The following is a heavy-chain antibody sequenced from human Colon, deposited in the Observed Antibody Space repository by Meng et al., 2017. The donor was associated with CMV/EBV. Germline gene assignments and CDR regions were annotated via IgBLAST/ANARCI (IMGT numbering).Heavy chain of an antibody. D-gene: IGHD3-10*01. CDR1: GYTFSNYG. CDR2: ISAYTGHT. CDR3: ARVGGSGLNWLDP. Sequence: NASGYTFSNYGISWVRQAPGQGLVWMGWISAYTGHTNYPQKFLGRVTMTTDTSTSTAYMEVRSLRSDDTAVYYCARVGGSGLNWLDPWSQGTLVTVSS. J-gene: IGHJ5*02. V-gene: IGHV1-18*01.